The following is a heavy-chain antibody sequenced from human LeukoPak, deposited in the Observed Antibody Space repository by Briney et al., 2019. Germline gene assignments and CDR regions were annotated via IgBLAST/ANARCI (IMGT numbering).Heavy chain of an antibody. J-gene: IGHJ6*03. CDR3: AKDLRYCSSTSCYPFYYYMDV. CDR1: GFTFSSYG. V-gene: IGHV3-30*18. Sequence: PGGSLRLSCAASGFTFSSYGMHWVRQAPGKGLEWVAVISYDGSNKYYADSVKGRFTISRDNSKNTLYLQMNSLRAEDTAVYYCAKDLRYCSSTSCYPFYYYMDVWGKGTTVTVSS. CDR2: ISYDGSNK. D-gene: IGHD2-2*01.